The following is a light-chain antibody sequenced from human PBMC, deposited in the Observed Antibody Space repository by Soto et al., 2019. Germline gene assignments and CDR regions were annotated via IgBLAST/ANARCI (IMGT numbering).Light chain of an antibody. V-gene: IGLV2-11*01. CDR2: DVG. CDR3: CSYAGISIYV. J-gene: IGLJ1*01. Sequence: QSALTQPRSVSGSPGQSVNISCTGTSSDVGGYNYVSWYQQHPGKAPKLMIYDVGKRPSGVPDRFSGSKSGNTASLTISGLQAEDEADYYCCSYAGISIYVFGTGTKLTVL. CDR1: SSDVGGYNY.